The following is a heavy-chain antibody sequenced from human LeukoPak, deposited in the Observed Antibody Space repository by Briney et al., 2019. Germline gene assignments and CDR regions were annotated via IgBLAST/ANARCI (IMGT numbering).Heavy chain of an antibody. CDR3: ANASGPFDY. V-gene: IGHV3-33*06. J-gene: IGHJ4*02. CDR1: GFTFSIYG. CDR2: IWNDGSNK. Sequence: GGSLRLSCEASGFTFSIYGMHWVRQAPGKGLEWVAVIWNDGSNKYYADSVKGRFTISRDNSKNTLYLQMNSLRAEDTAVYSCANASGPFDYWGQGTLVTVSS. D-gene: IGHD3-10*01.